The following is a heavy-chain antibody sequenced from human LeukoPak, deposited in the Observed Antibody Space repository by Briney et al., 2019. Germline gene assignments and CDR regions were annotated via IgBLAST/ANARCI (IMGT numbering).Heavy chain of an antibody. CDR2: IWHDGGKR. D-gene: IGHD3-22*01. CDR1: GSTFSYYG. Sequence: PGRSLRLSCAASGSTFSYYGMQWVRQAPGKGLEWVALIWHDGGKRYYADSVKGRFTISRDNSKNTLYLQMTTLRAEDTAVYYCARDADTSEFFSWLDLWGQGTLVTVSS. J-gene: IGHJ5*02. V-gene: IGHV3-33*01. CDR3: ARDADTSEFFSWLDL.